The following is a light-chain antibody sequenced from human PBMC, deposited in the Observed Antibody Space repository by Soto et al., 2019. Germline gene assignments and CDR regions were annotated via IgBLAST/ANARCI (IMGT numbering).Light chain of an antibody. Sequence: DIQMTQSPSLLSASIGDRVTITCRASQHIATSLSWFQHKVGKAPTLLIYRASALQSGVTSRFSGSGSGTDFTLTISGLQPEDCATDDCQPSSSVRRTLGEGTRVDLK. CDR1: QHIATS. V-gene: IGKV1-39*01. J-gene: IGKJ1*01. CDR3: QPSSSVRRT. CDR2: RAS.